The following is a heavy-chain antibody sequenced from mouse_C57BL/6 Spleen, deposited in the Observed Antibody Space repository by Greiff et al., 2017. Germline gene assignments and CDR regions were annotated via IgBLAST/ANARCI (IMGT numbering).Heavy chain of an antibody. Sequence: QVQLQQPGAELVKPGASVKMSCKASGYTFTSYWIYWVKQRPGQGLEWIGDIYPGSGSTNYNEKFKGKATLTVDTSSSTVYMQLSSVTSVDAAVYYCAREGPGFAYWGQGTLVTVSA. D-gene: IGHD3-3*01. J-gene: IGHJ3*01. CDR3: AREGPGFAY. V-gene: IGHV1-55*01. CDR1: GYTFTSYW. CDR2: IYPGSGST.